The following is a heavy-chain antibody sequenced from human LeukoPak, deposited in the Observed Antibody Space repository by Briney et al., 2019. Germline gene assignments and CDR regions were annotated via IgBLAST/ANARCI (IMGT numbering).Heavy chain of an antibody. D-gene: IGHD5-18*01. CDR1: GYSISSGYY. V-gene: IGHV4-38-2*02. CDR3: ARDGYTAMVTFDY. CDR2: IYHSGST. J-gene: IGHJ4*02. Sequence: SETLSLACTVSGYSISSGYYWGWIRQPPGKGLEWIGSIYHSGSTYYNPSLKSRVTISVDTSKNQFSLKLSSVTAADTAVYYCARDGYTAMVTFDYWGQGTLVTVSS.